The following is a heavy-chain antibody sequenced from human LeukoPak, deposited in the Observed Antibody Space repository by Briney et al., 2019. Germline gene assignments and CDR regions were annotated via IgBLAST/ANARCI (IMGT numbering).Heavy chain of an antibody. D-gene: IGHD2-15*01. J-gene: IGHJ3*02. V-gene: IGHV3-43*02. CDR1: GFSFDDYP. Sequence: PGGSLRLSCAASGFSFDDYPMHWVREAPGKGLEWVSLINEDGGKTFYADSVRGRFTISRDNSKNSLYLQMNSLRTEDTALYYCAKEIDTLGTNAFDIWGQGTIVTVS. CDR3: AKEIDTLGTNAFDI. CDR2: INEDGGKT.